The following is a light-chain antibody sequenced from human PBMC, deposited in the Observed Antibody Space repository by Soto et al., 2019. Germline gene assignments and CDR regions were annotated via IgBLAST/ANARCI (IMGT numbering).Light chain of an antibody. V-gene: IGLV1-44*01. Sequence: QAVVTQPPSASGTPGQRVTISCSGSSSNIGSNTVNWYQQLPGTAPKVLIYSNNQRPSGVPDRFSGSKSGTSASLAISGLQSEDEADYYCAGWDDSLNGWVFGGGTQLTVL. CDR2: SNN. CDR3: AGWDDSLNGWV. CDR1: SSNIGSNT. J-gene: IGLJ3*02.